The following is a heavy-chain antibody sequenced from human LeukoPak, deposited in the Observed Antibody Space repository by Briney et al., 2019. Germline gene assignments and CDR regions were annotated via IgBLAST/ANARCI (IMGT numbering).Heavy chain of an antibody. V-gene: IGHV3-30*09. CDR2: ISFDGSNK. CDR1: GFNFRTYA. J-gene: IGHJ4*02. CDR3: VRGSYSSGWYWYFDY. D-gene: IGHD6-19*01. Sequence: GGSLRLSCTVSGFNFRTYAMHWVRQAPGRGLEWVAVISFDGSNKYFADSVDGRFAISRDDSKNTMTLYLNSLRVDDTAMYYCVRGSYSSGWYWYFDYWGQGALVTVSS.